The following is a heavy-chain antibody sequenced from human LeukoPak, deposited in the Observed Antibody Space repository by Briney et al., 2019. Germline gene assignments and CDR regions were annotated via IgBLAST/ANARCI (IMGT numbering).Heavy chain of an antibody. D-gene: IGHD5-18*01. V-gene: IGHV3-48*01. Sequence: GGSLRLSCAASGFTFSSYSMNWVRQAPGKGLEWVSYISSSSSTIYYADSVKGRFTISRDNAKNSLYLQMNSLRAEDAAVYYCARDSPRGYSYLHAFDIWGQGTMVTVSS. CDR3: ARDSPRGYSYLHAFDI. CDR1: GFTFSSYS. CDR2: ISSSSSTI. J-gene: IGHJ3*02.